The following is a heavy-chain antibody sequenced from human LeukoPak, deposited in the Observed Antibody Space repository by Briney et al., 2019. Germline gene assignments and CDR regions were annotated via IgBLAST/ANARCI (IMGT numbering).Heavy chain of an antibody. Sequence: PSETLSLSCTVSGASISGCSWNWIRQPAGKGLEWIGRIYTSGGTKYNTSLKSRVTMSVDTSKNQFSLKLSSVTAADTAVYYCARATSGHYYYFDYWGQGTLVTVSS. V-gene: IGHV4-4*07. CDR1: GASISGCS. CDR3: ARATSGHYYYFDY. J-gene: IGHJ4*02. CDR2: IYTSGGT. D-gene: IGHD3-22*01.